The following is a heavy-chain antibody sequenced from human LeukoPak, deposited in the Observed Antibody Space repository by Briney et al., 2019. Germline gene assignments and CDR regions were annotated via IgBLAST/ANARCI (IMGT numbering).Heavy chain of an antibody. CDR3: ASSSTAGLAPRYYFDY. CDR2: IIPIFGTA. J-gene: IGHJ4*02. V-gene: IGHV1-69*01. Sequence: GSSVKVSCKASGGTFSSYAISWVRQAPGQGLEWMGGIIPIFGTANYAQKFQGRVTITADESTSTAYMELSSLRSEDTAVYYCASSSTAGLAPRYYFDYWGQGTLVTVSS. D-gene: IGHD2-15*01. CDR1: GGTFSSYA.